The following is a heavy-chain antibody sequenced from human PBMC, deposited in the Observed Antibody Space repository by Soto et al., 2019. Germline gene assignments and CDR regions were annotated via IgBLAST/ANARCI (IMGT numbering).Heavy chain of an antibody. CDR1: GGSFSGYY. Sequence: QVQLQQWGAGLLKPSETLSLTCTVYGGSFSGYYWSWIRQPPGKGLEWIGEINHSGSTNYKPSLKRRVTISLDTPKNQFSLKLSSVTAADTAVYYCARRDFWSGYYNYWGQGTLVTVSS. CDR3: ARRDFWSGYYNY. V-gene: IGHV4-34*02. J-gene: IGHJ4*02. CDR2: INHSGST. D-gene: IGHD3-3*01.